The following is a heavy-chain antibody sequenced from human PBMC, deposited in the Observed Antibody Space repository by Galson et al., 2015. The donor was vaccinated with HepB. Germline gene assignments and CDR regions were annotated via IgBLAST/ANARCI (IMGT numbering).Heavy chain of an antibody. J-gene: IGHJ4*02. D-gene: IGHD1-26*01. CDR3: ARSGSGSYSVEYFDY. Sequence: SLRLSCAASGFTFSDYYMSWIRQAPGKGLEWVSYISSSSSYTNYADSVKGRFTISRDNAKNSLYLQMNSLRAEDTAVYYCARSGSGSYSVEYFDYWGQGTLVTVSS. CDR1: GFTFSDYY. V-gene: IGHV3-11*06. CDR2: ISSSSSYT.